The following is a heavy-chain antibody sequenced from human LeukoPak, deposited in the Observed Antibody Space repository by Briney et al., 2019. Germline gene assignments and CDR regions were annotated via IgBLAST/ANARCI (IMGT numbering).Heavy chain of an antibody. CDR3: ARGPIGYCSSTSCYTRDNWFDP. CDR2: INPNSGGT. D-gene: IGHD2-2*02. J-gene: IGHJ5*02. Sequence: GASVKVSCKASGYTFTGYYMHWVRQAPGQGLEWMGWINPNSGGTNYAQKFQGRVTMTRDTSISTAYMELGRLRSDDTAVYYCARGPIGYCSSTSCYTRDNWFDPCGQGTLVTVSS. CDR1: GYTFTGYY. V-gene: IGHV1-2*02.